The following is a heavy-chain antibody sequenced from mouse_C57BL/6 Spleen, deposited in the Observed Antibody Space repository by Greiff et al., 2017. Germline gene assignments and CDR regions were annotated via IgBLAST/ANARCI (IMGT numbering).Heavy chain of an antibody. V-gene: IGHV1-62-2*01. J-gene: IGHJ4*01. D-gene: IGHD2-5*01. Sequence: VQLQESGAELVKPGASVKLSCKASGYTFTEYTIHWVKQRSGQGLEWIGWFYPGSGSIKYNEKFKDKATLTADKSSSTVYMELSRLTPEDSAVYFCARHEADYYSNGFYAMDYWGQGTSVTVSS. CDR1: GYTFTEYT. CDR3: ARHEADYYSNGFYAMDY. CDR2: FYPGSGSI.